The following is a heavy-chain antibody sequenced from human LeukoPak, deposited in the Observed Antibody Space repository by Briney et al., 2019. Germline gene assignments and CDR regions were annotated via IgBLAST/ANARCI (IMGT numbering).Heavy chain of an antibody. CDR3: AIVSTVVTFYYYYYMDV. J-gene: IGHJ6*03. CDR2: MNPNSGNT. D-gene: IGHD4-23*01. V-gene: IGHV1-8*03. Sequence: ASVPVSCKASLYTFTNYDINWVRQATGQGLEGMGWMNPNSGNTGYAQKLQGRVTINRNSSIHKPYMELSCLRAEAAAVYYSAIVSTVVTFYYYYYMDVWGKGTTVTISS. CDR1: LYTFTNYD.